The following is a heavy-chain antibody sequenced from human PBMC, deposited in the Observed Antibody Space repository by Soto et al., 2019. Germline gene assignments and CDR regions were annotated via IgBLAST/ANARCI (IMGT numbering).Heavy chain of an antibody. CDR1: GGSISSSSYY. CDR3: ARKKQLIEGFNWFDP. V-gene: IGHV4-39*01. D-gene: IGHD6-13*01. Sequence: SETLSLTCTVSGGSISSSSYYWGWIRQPPGKGLEWIGSIYYSGSTYYNPSLKSRVTISVATSKNQFSLKLTCVTAAYTAVYYCARKKQLIEGFNWFDPWGQGTLVTVSS. CDR2: IYYSGST. J-gene: IGHJ5*02.